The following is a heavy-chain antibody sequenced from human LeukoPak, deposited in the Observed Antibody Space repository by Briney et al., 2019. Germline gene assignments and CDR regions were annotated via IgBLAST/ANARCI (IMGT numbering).Heavy chain of an antibody. J-gene: IGHJ5*02. CDR1: GFTFSSYS. V-gene: IGHV3-21*01. Sequence: GGSLRLSCAASGFTFSSYSMNWVRQAPGKGLEGVSPIDSTSYYIYYADSVKGRFTISRDNAKNSLYLQMNSLRAEDTAVYYCARVGRVQLERPAPWGQGTLVTVSS. D-gene: IGHD1-1*01. CDR3: ARVGRVQLERPAP. CDR2: IDSTSYYI.